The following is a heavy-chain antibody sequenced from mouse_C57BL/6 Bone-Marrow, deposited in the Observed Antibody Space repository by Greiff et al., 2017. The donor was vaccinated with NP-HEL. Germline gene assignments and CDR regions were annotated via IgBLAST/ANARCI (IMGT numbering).Heavy chain of an antibody. J-gene: IGHJ4*01. CDR2: ISSGGDYS. CDR3: TRVLYYYGSSSYAMDY. D-gene: IGHD1-1*01. CDR1: GFTFSSYA. V-gene: IGHV5-9-1*02. Sequence: EVKLVESGEGLVKPGGSLKLSCAASGFTFSSYAMSWVRQTPEKRLEWVAYISSGGDYSYYADTVKGRFTISRDNARNTLYLQMSSLTSEDTAMYYCTRVLYYYGSSSYAMDYWGQGTSVTVSS.